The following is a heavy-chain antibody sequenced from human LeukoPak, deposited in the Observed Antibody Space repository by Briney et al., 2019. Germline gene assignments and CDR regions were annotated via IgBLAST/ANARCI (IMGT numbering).Heavy chain of an antibody. CDR2: ISRNSRYI. CDR3: ARVAEAAAFDS. J-gene: IGHJ4*02. CDR1: GFTFSTYA. V-gene: IGHV3-21*06. D-gene: IGHD6-13*01. Sequence: GGSLRLSCAASGFTFSTYAMTWVRQAPGKGLEWVSSISRNSRYIYYADSMRGRFTISRDNAKNSLYLQMNSLKPEDTAVYYCARVAEAAAFDSWGEGTLVTVSS.